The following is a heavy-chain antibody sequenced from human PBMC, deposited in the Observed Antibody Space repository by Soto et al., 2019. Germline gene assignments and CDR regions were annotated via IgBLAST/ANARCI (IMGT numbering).Heavy chain of an antibody. CDR3: AKWRSSWQNYYYYSGMDV. J-gene: IGHJ6*02. Sequence: GGSLRLSCSASGFTFSSYGMSWVRQAPGKGLEWVSGISGSGGSTQYADSVKGRLTISRDNSKKTLYLEMNSLRAEDTAVYYCAKWRSSWQNYYYYSGMDVWGQGTTVTVSS. V-gene: IGHV3-23*01. CDR2: ISGSGGST. CDR1: GFTFSSYG. D-gene: IGHD6-13*01.